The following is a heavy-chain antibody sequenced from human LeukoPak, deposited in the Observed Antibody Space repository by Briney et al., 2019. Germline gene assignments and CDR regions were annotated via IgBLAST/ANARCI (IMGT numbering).Heavy chain of an antibody. CDR3: ARDLTGVVASYYFDY. D-gene: IGHD3-22*01. CDR1: GYTFTSYY. V-gene: IGHV1-46*01. J-gene: IGHJ4*02. CDR2: INPSGGST. Sequence: GASVKVSCKASGYTFTSYYMHWVRQAPGQGLEWMGIINPSGGSTSYAQKFQGRVTMTRDTSTSTVYMELSSLRSEDTAAYYCARDLTGVVASYYFDYWGQGTLVTVSS.